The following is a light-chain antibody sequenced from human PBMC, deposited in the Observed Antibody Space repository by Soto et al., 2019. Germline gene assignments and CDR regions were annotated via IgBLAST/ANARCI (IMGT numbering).Light chain of an antibody. V-gene: IGKV1-5*01. CDR2: DAS. J-gene: IGKJ2*01. CDR1: QSISRS. CDR3: QQYNSYT. Sequence: DIQMTQSPSTLSASVGDRVTITCRASQSISRSLAWYQQKSGKAPKLLIYDASSLESGVPSRFSGSGFGTEFTLTISGLQPDDFATYFCQQYNSYTFGQGTKLEI.